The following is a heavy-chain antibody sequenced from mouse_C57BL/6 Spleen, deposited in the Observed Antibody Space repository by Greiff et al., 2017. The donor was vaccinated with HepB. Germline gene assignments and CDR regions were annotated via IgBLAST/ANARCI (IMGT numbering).Heavy chain of an antibody. D-gene: IGHD1-1*01. CDR2: IDPSDSET. J-gene: IGHJ4*01. Sequence: QVQLQQPGAELVRPGSSVKLSCKASGYTFTSYWMHWVKQRPIQGLEWIGNIDPSDSETHYNQKFKDKATLTVDKSSSTAYMPRSSLTSEDSAVYYWSRTRYYYGSSYDYDAMDYWGQGTSVTVSS. CDR3: SRTRYYYGSSYDYDAMDY. V-gene: IGHV1-52*01. CDR1: GYTFTSYW.